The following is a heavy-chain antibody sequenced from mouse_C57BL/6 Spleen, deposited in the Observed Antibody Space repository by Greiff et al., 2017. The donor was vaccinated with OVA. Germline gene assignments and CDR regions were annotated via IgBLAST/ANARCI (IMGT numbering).Heavy chain of an antibody. CDR3: VRPETAQASWFAY. Sequence: DVMLVESGGGLVQPKGSLKLSCAASGFSFNTYAMNWVRQAPGKGLEWVARIRSKSNNYATYYADSVKDRFTISRDDSESMLYLQMNNLKTEDTAMYYCVRPETAQASWFAYWGQGTLVTVSA. CDR1: GFSFNTYA. V-gene: IGHV10-1*01. D-gene: IGHD3-2*02. J-gene: IGHJ3*01. CDR2: IRSKSNNYAT.